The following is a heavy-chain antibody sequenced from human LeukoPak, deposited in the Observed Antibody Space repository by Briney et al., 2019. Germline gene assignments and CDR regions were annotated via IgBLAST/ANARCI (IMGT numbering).Heavy chain of an antibody. Sequence: PGASLRLSCAASGFTFNNYAMNWVRQAPGKGLEWVSVITGSGSTYYADSVKGRFTISRDNSKNTLYLQMNSLRAEDTAIYYCARGGGYDYLDYWGQGTLVTVSS. CDR1: GFTFNNYA. V-gene: IGHV3-23*01. J-gene: IGHJ4*02. D-gene: IGHD5-12*01. CDR2: ITGSGST. CDR3: ARGGGYDYLDY.